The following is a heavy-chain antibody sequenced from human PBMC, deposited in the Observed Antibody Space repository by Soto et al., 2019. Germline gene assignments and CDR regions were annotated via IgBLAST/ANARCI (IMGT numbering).Heavy chain of an antibody. V-gene: IGHV3-13*01. D-gene: IGHD3-22*01. CDR1: GFTFSSYD. CDR3: ARDWVIPGLYDYYGMDV. J-gene: IGHJ6*02. CDR2: IGTAGDT. Sequence: EVQLVESGGGLVQPGGSLRLSCAASGFTFSSYDMHWVRQATGKGLEWVSAIGTAGDTYYPGSVKGRFTISRENAKNSFYLQMNSLRAGDTAVYYCARDWVIPGLYDYYGMDVGGQGPTVTVSS.